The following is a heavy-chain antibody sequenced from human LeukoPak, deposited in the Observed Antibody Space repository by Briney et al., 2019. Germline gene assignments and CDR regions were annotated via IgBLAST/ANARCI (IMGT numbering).Heavy chain of an antibody. Sequence: PGESLKISCKGSGYSFTSYWIGWVRQMPGKGLEYMGIIHPGDSDTRYSPSFQGQVTISVVRSSSTAYIQWSRLKASDTAMYYCATHPGGLQSGFDNWGQGTLVTVSS. D-gene: IGHD4-11*01. J-gene: IGHJ4*02. CDR1: GYSFTSYW. CDR3: ATHPGGLQSGFDN. CDR2: IHPGDSDT. V-gene: IGHV5-51*01.